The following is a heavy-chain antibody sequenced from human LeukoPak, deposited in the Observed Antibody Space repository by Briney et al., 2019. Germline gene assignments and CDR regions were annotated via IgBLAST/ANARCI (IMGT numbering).Heavy chain of an antibody. CDR1: GFTFSSYS. J-gene: IGHJ4*02. V-gene: IGHV3-21*01. CDR2: ISSSSSYI. Sequence: PGGSLRLSCAASGFTFSSYSMNWVRQAPGKGLEWVSSISSSSSYIYYADSVKGRFTISRNNAKNSLYLQMNSLRAEATAVYYCARVSCSGGSCSYYFDYWGQGTLVTVSS. CDR3: ARVSCSGGSCSYYFDY. D-gene: IGHD2-15*01.